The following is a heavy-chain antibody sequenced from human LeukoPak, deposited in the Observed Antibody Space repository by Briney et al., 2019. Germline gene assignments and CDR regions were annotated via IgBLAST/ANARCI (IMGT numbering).Heavy chain of an antibody. V-gene: IGHV3-23*01. D-gene: IGHD6-19*01. Sequence: PGGSLRLSCAASGFTFSNFAMRWVRQSPGQGLEWVSSISPSSDYTYYADSVKGRFTISRDNSRNTLSLQMNSLRAEDTAVYYCARVYRAVAGSGSYFDYWGQGTLVTVSS. CDR1: GFTFSNFA. J-gene: IGHJ4*02. CDR2: ISPSSDYT. CDR3: ARVYRAVAGSGSYFDY.